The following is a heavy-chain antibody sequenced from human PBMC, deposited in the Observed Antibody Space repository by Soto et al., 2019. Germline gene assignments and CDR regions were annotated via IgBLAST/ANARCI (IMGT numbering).Heavy chain of an antibody. D-gene: IGHD3-10*01. J-gene: IGHJ4*02. CDR2: IFSSGES. CDR1: GFTVSSTY. V-gene: IGHV3-53*01. Sequence: GGSLRLSCAASGFTVSSTYMSWVRQAPGKGLEWVSIIFSSGESFYADSVKGRFTISRDSSDNTVYLQMNSLKAEDTAVYYCARGGIGMVRTFDHWGQGTLVTV. CDR3: ARGGIGMVRTFDH.